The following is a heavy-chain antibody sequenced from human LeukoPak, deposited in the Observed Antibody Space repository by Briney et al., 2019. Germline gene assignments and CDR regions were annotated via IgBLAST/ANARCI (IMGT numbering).Heavy chain of an antibody. CDR2: IYHSGIT. V-gene: IGHV4-38-2*02. D-gene: IGHD5-24*01. Sequence: SETLSLTCTVSGYSISSGYYWGWIRQPPGKGLEWIGTIYHSGITYYNPSLKSRVTISVDTSKNQFSLKLSSVTAADTAVYYCARHHGLYYFDYWGQGTLVTVSS. CDR3: ARHHGLYYFDY. CDR1: GYSISSGYY. J-gene: IGHJ4*02.